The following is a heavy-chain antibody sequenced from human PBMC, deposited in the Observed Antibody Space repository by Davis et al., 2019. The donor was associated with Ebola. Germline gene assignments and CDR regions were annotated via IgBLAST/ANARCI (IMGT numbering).Heavy chain of an antibody. CDR1: GGSISSSSYY. V-gene: IGHV4-39*01. CDR2: IYYSGST. D-gene: IGHD2-8*02. Sequence: SETLSLTCAVSGGSISSSSYYWGWIRQPPGKGLEWIGSIYYSGSTYYNPSLKSRVTISVDTSKNQFSLKLSSVTAADTAVYYCARHRQYCTGGVCYWGNWFDPWGQGTLVTVSS. J-gene: IGHJ5*02. CDR3: ARHRQYCTGGVCYWGNWFDP.